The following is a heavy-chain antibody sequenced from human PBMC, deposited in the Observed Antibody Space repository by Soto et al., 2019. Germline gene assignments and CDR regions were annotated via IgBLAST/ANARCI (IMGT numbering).Heavy chain of an antibody. V-gene: IGHV5-10-1*01. Sequence: PGESLNISCKGSGYRFTSYCIGWVRQMPGKGLEWMGRIDPSDSYTNYSPSFQGHVTISADKSISTAYLQWSSLKASDTAMYYCARSPVAGSNRDAFDIWGQGTMVTVSS. CDR2: IDPSDSYT. D-gene: IGHD6-19*01. J-gene: IGHJ3*02. CDR3: ARSPVAGSNRDAFDI. CDR1: GYRFTSYC.